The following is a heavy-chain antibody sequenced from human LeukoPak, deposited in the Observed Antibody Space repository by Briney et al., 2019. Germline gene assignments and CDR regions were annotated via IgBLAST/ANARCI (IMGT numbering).Heavy chain of an antibody. J-gene: IGHJ6*02. V-gene: IGHV1-18*01. CDR1: GYTFTSYG. Sequence: ASVKVSCTASGYTFTSYGISWVRQAPGQGLEWMGWISAYNGNTNYAQKLQGRVTMTTDTSTSTAYMELRSLRSDDTAVYYCAREALRYFDWLISYYYGMDVWGQGTTVTVSS. CDR3: AREALRYFDWLISYYYGMDV. D-gene: IGHD3-9*01. CDR2: ISAYNGNT.